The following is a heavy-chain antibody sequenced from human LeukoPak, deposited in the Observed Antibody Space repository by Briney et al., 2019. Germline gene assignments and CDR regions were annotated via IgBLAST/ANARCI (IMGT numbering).Heavy chain of an antibody. CDR3: AKKIFQGWGFYFDY. D-gene: IGHD2-21*01. CDR1: GFTFSSYG. J-gene: IGHJ4*02. V-gene: IGHV3-30*18. Sequence: GGSLRLSCAASGFTFSSYGMHWVRQAPGKGLEWVAIISYDGSNKYYADSVKGRFTISRDNSKNTLHLQMNSLRAEDTAIYYCAKKIFQGWGFYFDYWGQGTLVTVSS. CDR2: ISYDGSNK.